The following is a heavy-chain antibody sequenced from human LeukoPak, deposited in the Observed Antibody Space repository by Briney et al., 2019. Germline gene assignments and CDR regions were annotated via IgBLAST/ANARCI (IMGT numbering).Heavy chain of an antibody. CDR3: TTVSSEVRDFDY. CDR1: GFTFSNAW. V-gene: IGHV3-15*01. CDR2: IKSKTDGGTT. J-gene: IGHJ4*02. Sequence: GGSLRLSCAASGFTFSNAWMSWVRQAPGKGLEWVGRIKSKTDGGTTDYAAPVEGRFTISRDDSKNTLYLQMNSLKTEDTAVYYCTTVSSEVRDFDYWGQGTLVTVSS.